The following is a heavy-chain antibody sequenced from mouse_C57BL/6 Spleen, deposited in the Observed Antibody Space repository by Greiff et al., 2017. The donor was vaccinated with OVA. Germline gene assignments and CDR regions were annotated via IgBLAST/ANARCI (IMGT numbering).Heavy chain of an antibody. Sequence: QVQLQQPGAELVKPGASVKVSCKASGYTFTSYWMDWVKQRPGQGLEWIGNIYPSDSETHYNQKFKDKATLTVDKSSSTAYMQLSSLTSEDSAVYYCARRALYGNYLYFDYWGQGTTLTVSS. D-gene: IGHD2-1*01. V-gene: IGHV1-61*01. J-gene: IGHJ2*01. CDR2: IYPSDSET. CDR1: GYTFTSYW. CDR3: ARRALYGNYLYFDY.